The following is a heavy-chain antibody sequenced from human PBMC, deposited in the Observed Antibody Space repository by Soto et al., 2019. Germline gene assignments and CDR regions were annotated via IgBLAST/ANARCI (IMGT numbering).Heavy chain of an antibody. CDR1: GFTFSIYA. D-gene: IGHD1-1*01. V-gene: IGHV3-23*01. Sequence: GGSLRLSCAASGFTFSIYAMNWVRLAPGKGLEWVSALSASGDNTYYADSVKGRFTISRDNSKNTLYLQMNSLRAEDTAVYYCAKAGTHSYSDCWGQGTLVTVSS. CDR3: AKAGTHSYSDC. J-gene: IGHJ4*02. CDR2: LSASGDNT.